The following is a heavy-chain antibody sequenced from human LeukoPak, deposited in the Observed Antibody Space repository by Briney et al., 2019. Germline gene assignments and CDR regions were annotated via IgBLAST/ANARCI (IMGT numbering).Heavy chain of an antibody. CDR2: IKQDGSEK. CDR1: GFAFSSYA. CDR3: AGGSGWVFDS. D-gene: IGHD6-19*01. J-gene: IGHJ4*02. Sequence: GGSLRLSCAASGFAFSSYAMSWVRQAPGKGLEWVANIKQDGSEKYYVDSVKGRFTISRDNAKNSLYLQMNSLRAEDTAVYYCAGGSGWVFDSWGQGTLVTVSS. V-gene: IGHV3-7*01.